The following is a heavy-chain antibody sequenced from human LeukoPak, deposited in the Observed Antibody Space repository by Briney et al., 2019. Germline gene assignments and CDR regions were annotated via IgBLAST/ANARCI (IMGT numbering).Heavy chain of an antibody. V-gene: IGHV7-4-1*02. D-gene: IGHD3-3*01. J-gene: IGHJ3*02. Sequence: ASVKVSCKASGYTFTSYAMNWVRQAPGQGLEWMGWINTNTGNPTYAQGFTGRLVFSLDTSVSTAYLQISSLKAEDTAVYYCARGGDTIFGVAVFGAFDIWGQGTMVTVSS. CDR2: INTNTGNP. CDR3: ARGGDTIFGVAVFGAFDI. CDR1: GYTFTSYA.